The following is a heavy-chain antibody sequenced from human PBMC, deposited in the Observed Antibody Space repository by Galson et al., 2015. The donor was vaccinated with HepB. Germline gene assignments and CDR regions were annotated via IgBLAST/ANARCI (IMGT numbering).Heavy chain of an antibody. Sequence: SLRLSCAASGFTFSTFSMTWVRQAPGKGLEWVANIKSDGSETYYVDAVKGRFTISRDNAKNSLYLQVNSLRAEDTAVYYCARYRVAAGRHFDSWGQGTLVTVS. V-gene: IGHV3-7*01. J-gene: IGHJ4*02. CDR2: IKSDGSET. CDR3: ARYRVAAGRHFDS. CDR1: GFTFSTFS. D-gene: IGHD6-13*01.